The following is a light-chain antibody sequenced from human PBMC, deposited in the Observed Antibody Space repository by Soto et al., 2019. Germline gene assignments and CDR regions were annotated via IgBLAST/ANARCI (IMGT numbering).Light chain of an antibody. CDR1: STDVGGYNY. CDR3: CSYAGRDTLYV. CDR2: DVS. V-gene: IGLV2-11*01. Sequence: QSVLTQPRSVSGSPGQSVTISCTGTSTDVGGYNYVSRYQQHPGRVPKLMLYDVSKRPSGVPDRFSGSKSGNTASLTISGLQAEDEADYYCCSYAGRDTLYVFGSGTKLTVL. J-gene: IGLJ1*01.